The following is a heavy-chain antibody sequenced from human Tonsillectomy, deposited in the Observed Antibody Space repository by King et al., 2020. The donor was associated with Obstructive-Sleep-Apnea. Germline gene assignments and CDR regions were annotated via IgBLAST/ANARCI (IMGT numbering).Heavy chain of an antibody. J-gene: IGHJ4*02. V-gene: IGHV3-9*01. CDR3: AKTPSVTMVRGVVFDY. CDR1: GFTFDDYA. D-gene: IGHD3-10*01. Sequence: VQLVGSGGGLVQPGRSLRLSCAASGFTFDDYAMHWVRQAPGKGLEWVSGISWNSGSIGYADSVKGRFTISRDHAKNSLYLQMNSLRAEDTALYYCAKTPSVTMVRGVVFDYWGQGTLVTVSS. CDR2: ISWNSGSI.